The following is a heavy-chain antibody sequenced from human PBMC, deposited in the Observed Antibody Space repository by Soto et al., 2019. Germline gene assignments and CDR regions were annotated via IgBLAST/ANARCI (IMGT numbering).Heavy chain of an antibody. J-gene: IGHJ6*03. D-gene: IGHD3-10*01. Sequence: SSYNWGWVRQTPVKGLEWVSSISRGSRFLHYADSIKGRFTISRDDAESSLHLQIDSLRAEDTAIYFCARDFFGSGPDYYLDVWGTGTTVTVSS. CDR1: SSYN. V-gene: IGHV3-21*01. CDR2: ISRGSRFL. CDR3: ARDFFGSGPDYYLDV.